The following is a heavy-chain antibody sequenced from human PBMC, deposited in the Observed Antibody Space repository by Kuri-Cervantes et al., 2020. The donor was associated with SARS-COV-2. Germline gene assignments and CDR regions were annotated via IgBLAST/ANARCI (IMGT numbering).Heavy chain of an antibody. CDR3: AREAGYYDMLLTPSYYYYYYGMDV. D-gene: IGHD3-9*01. CDR2: INPSGGST. Sequence: GGSLRLSCKASGYTFTSYYMHWVRQAPGQGLEWMGIINPSGGSTSYAQKFQGRVTMTRDTSTSTVYMELSSPRSEDTAVYYCAREAGYYDMLLTPSYYYYYYGMDVWGQGTTVTVSS. J-gene: IGHJ6*02. V-gene: IGHV1-46*01. CDR1: GYTFTSYY.